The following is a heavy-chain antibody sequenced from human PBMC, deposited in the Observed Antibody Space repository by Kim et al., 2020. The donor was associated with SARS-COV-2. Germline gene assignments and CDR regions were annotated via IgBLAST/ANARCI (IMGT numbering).Heavy chain of an antibody. CDR3: ARVISRPWLVRFDY. J-gene: IGHJ4*02. Sequence: ADSVKARFTISRDNAKNSLYLQMNSLRAEDTAVYYCARVISRPWLVRFDYWGQGTLVTVSS. V-gene: IGHV3-11*04. D-gene: IGHD6-19*01.